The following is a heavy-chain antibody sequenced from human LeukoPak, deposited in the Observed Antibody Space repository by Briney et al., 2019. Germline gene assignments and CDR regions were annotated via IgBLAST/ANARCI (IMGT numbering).Heavy chain of an antibody. Sequence: ASVSVSFMASVYTFTAHYIHWVRQAPGQGLEWMGWIDPNSGGTNYAQRFLGSVTITGDTSINTAFMEVRRLRSDDTAIYYCARGRGTTMVRGVITNYFDLWGRGSLVTVSS. CDR1: VYTFTAHY. CDR2: IDPNSGGT. V-gene: IGHV1-2*02. CDR3: ARGRGTTMVRGVITNYFDL. J-gene: IGHJ2*01. D-gene: IGHD3-10*01.